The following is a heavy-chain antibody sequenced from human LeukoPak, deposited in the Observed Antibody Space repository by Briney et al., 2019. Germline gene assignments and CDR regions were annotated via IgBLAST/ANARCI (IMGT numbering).Heavy chain of an antibody. D-gene: IGHD6-6*01. V-gene: IGHV4-59*01. CDR3: ARESSSSFDY. J-gene: IGHJ4*02. CDR1: GGSNSSYY. CDR2: IYYSGST. Sequence: SETLSLTCTVSGGSNSSYYWSWLRQPPGKGLEWIGYIYYSGSTNYNPSLKSRVTISVDTSKNQFSLKLNSVTAADTAVYYCARESSSSFDYWGQGTLVTVSS.